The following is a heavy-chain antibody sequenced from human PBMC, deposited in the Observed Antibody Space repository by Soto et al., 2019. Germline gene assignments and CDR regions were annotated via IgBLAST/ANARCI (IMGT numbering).Heavy chain of an antibody. CDR2: IYWDDDK. V-gene: IGHV2-5*02. CDR3: AHAIDSSGYYDFWSGYYPYFDY. Sequence: ESGPTLVNPTQTLTLTCTFSGFSLSTSGVGVGWTRQPPGKALEWLALIYWDDDKRYSPSLKSRLTITKDTSKNQVVLTMTNMDPVDTATYYCAHAIDSSGYYDFWSGYYPYFDYWGQGTLVTVSS. D-gene: IGHD3-3*01. CDR1: GFSLSTSGVG. J-gene: IGHJ4*02.